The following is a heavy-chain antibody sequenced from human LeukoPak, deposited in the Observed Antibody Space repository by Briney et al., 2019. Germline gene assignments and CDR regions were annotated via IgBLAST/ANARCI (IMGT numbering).Heavy chain of an antibody. CDR1: GFTFSNNW. J-gene: IGHJ4*02. CDR2: INQDESQK. D-gene: IGHD5-18*01. Sequence: GGSLRLSCAASGFTFSNNWMTWVRQAPGKGLEWVANINQDESQKYYVDSVKGRFTTSRDNAKNSLYLYMNSLRAEDTAVYYCARDPHTALDYWGQGTLVTVSS. CDR3: ARDPHTALDY. V-gene: IGHV3-7*01.